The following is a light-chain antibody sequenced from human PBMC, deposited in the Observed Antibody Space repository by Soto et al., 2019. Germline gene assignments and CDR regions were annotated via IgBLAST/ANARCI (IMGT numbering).Light chain of an antibody. CDR3: QQSYSAPWK. V-gene: IGKV1-39*01. CDR2: AAS. CDR1: QSINTF. J-gene: IGKJ1*01. Sequence: IQLTQSPSSLSASVGDRVTITCRASQSINTFLNWYQQKPGKAPKLLIYAASNFQSGVPSRFSGRGSGTDFTVTISSLQPEDFATYYCQQSYSAPWKFGQGTKVEI.